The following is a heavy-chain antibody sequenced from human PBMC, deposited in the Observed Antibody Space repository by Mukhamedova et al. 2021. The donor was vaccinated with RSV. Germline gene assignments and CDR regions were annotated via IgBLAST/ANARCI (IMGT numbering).Heavy chain of an antibody. D-gene: IGHD1-26*01. CDR3: AREWGNSGSSREGDYGMDV. Sequence: GQRLEWMGWINAGNGNSKYSQRFQGSVTITRDTSASTAYMELSSLRSEDTAVYYCAREWGNSGSSREGDYGMDVWGQGTTVTVSS. CDR2: INAGNGNS. V-gene: IGHV1-3*01. J-gene: IGHJ6*02.